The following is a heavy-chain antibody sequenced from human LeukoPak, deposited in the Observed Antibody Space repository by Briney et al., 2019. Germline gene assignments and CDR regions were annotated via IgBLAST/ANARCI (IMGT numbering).Heavy chain of an antibody. J-gene: IGHJ4*02. V-gene: IGHV4-4*07. D-gene: IGHD5-18*01. CDR1: GGSISSYY. Sequence: TPSETLSLTCTVSGGSISSYYWSWIRQPAGKGLEWIGRIYTSGSTNYNPSLKSRVTISVDKSKNQFSLKLSSVTAADTAVYYCARDPGYSYGSLFDYWGQGTLVTVSS. CDR2: IYTSGST. CDR3: ARDPGYSYGSLFDY.